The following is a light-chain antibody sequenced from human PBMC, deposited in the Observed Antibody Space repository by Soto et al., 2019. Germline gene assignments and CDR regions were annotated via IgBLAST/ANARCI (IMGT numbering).Light chain of an antibody. CDR3: QAYDYSLTASV. CDR2: GNR. V-gene: IGLV1-40*01. CDR1: SSNLGAGYD. J-gene: IGLJ3*02. Sequence: QSVLTQTPSVSGAPGQRVTISCTGNSSNLGAGYDVHWYQQLPGAAPKLVIFGNRNRPSGVPERFSGSKSGTSASLAITGLQTEDEAEYYCQAYDYSLTASVFGGGTKFTVL.